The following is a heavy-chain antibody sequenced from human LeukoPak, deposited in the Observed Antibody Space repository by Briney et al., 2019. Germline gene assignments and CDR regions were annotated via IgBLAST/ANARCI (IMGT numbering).Heavy chain of an antibody. CDR1: GGTISSYY. CDR2: IHYSGST. D-gene: IGHD6-19*01. Sequence: SETLSLTCTVSGGTISSYYWNWIRQPPGKGLEWIGYIHYSGSTKYNPSLKSRVTISVNTSKNQFSLKLSSVTAADTAVYYCARWYSSGWAFDYWGQGTLVTVSS. J-gene: IGHJ4*02. V-gene: IGHV4-59*08. CDR3: ARWYSSGWAFDY.